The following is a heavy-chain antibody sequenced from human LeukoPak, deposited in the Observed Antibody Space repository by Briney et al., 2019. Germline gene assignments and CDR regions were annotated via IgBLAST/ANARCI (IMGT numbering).Heavy chain of an antibody. D-gene: IGHD5-18*01. CDR2: VYCSGTT. V-gene: IGHV4-59*08. Sequence: SETLSLTCTVSGGFISSFYCSWIRQPPGKGLEWIGYVYCSGTTNYNPSLKSRVTISSDTSKNQFSLRLSSVTAADTAVYYCARGTVDTAIDTWGQGALVTVSS. CDR3: ARGTVDTAIDT. CDR1: GGFISSFY. J-gene: IGHJ4*02.